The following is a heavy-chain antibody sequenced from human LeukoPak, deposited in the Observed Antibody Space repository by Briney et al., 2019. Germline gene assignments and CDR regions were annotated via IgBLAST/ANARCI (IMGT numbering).Heavy chain of an antibody. CDR2: IIPILGIA. CDR1: GGTFSSYA. J-gene: IGHJ4*02. D-gene: IGHD2-15*01. Sequence: GASVTVSCKASGGTFSSYAISWVRQAPGQGLEWMGRIIPILGIANYAQKFQGRVTITADKSTSTAYMELSSLRSEDTAVYYCARDWEGSCSDSACFRLDYWGQGTLVTVSS. V-gene: IGHV1-69*04. CDR3: ARDWEGSCSDSACFRLDY.